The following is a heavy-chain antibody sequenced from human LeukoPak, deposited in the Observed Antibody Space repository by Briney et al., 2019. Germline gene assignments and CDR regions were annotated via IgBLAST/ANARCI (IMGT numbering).Heavy chain of an antibody. CDR2: FDPEDGET. CDR1: GEERSEGS. V-gene: IGHV1-24*01. CDR3: ATGPPPRISSGWPNWFDP. J-gene: IGHJ5*02. D-gene: IGHD6-19*01. Sequence: NVYGEERSEGSVRWARWAPGHGNKKMGGFDPEDGETIYAQKFQGRVTMTEDTSTDTAYMELSSLRSEDTAVYYCATGPPPRISSGWPNWFDPWGQGTLVTVSS.